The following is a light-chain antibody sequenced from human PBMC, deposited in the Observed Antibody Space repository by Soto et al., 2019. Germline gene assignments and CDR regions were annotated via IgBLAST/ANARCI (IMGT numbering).Light chain of an antibody. Sequence: SYELTQPPSVSVAPGKTARLTCGGNKIGSYSLNWYQQKPGQAPVLVIYHDSDRPSGIPERFSGSNSGNTATLTISRVEAGDEADYYCQVWDSSSEHDVFGGGTKVTVL. V-gene: IGLV3-21*04. J-gene: IGLJ2*01. CDR2: HDS. CDR1: KIGSYS. CDR3: QVWDSSSEHDV.